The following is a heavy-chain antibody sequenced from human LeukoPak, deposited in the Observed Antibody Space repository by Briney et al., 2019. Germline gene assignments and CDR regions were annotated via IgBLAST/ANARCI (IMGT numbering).Heavy chain of an antibody. CDR2: ISYDGSNK. J-gene: IGHJ4*02. Sequence: GGSLRLSCAASGFTFSSYAMHWVRQAPGKGLEWVAVISYDGSNKYYADSVKGRFTISRDNSKNALYLQMNSLRAEDTAVYYCARDGCSSTSCHVPPPYWGQGTLVTVSS. V-gene: IGHV3-30*04. CDR3: ARDGCSSTSCHVPPPY. D-gene: IGHD2-2*01. CDR1: GFTFSSYA.